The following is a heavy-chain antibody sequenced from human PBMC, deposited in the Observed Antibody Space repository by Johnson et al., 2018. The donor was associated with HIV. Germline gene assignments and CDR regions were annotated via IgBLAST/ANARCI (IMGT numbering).Heavy chain of an antibody. CDR3: ARYQWTQVGALLSDAFDI. D-gene: IGHD1-26*01. CDR2: IPYHGGDK. J-gene: IGHJ3*02. CDR1: GFTFSSYA. V-gene: IGHV3-30*04. Sequence: VQLVESAGGVVQPRTSLRLSCAASGFTFSSYAMHWVRQAPGKRLEWVAVIPYHGGDKYYAYSVKGRFTIPRDNSKHTLYIQMNSLRAEDTALYNCARYQWTQVGALLSDAFDIWGQGTMVTVSS.